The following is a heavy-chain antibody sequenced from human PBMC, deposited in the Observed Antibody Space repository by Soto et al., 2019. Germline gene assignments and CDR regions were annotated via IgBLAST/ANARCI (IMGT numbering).Heavy chain of an antibody. CDR3: ARRSSGWYFDY. J-gene: IGHJ4*02. V-gene: IGHV3-23*01. D-gene: IGHD6-19*01. CDR2: ISGSGDST. Sequence: EVQLLESGGGWVQPGGSLRLSGAASGFSFSSYAMNWVRQAPGKGLEWVSVISGSGDSTYYADSVKGRFTISRDNSKNTLYLQMISLRADDTAVYYCARRSSGWYFDYWGQGTLVIVSS. CDR1: GFSFSSYA.